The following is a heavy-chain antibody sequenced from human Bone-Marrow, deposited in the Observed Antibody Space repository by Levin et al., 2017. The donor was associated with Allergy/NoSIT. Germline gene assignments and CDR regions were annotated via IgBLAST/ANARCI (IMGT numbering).Heavy chain of an antibody. CDR1: GFTFTTYA. V-gene: IGHV3-23*01. CDR2: ISGSGDDT. J-gene: IGHJ4*02. Sequence: GESLKISCAASGFTFTTYAMAWVRQAPGKGLEWVSVISGSGDDTKTADSVKGRFTISRDNSKNTLFLDMNSLRAEDTAVYYCARDMGLRIFELWGQGTPVIVSA. CDR3: ARDMGLRIFEL. D-gene: IGHD1-26*01.